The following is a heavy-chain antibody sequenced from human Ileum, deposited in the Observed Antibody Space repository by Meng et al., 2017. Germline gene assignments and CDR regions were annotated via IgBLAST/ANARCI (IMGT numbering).Heavy chain of an antibody. D-gene: IGHD5-12*01. CDR1: AGSISSYY. CDR3: ARFKEYSGYVGVGAFDI. Sequence: QVQGSGRGLVKPSETLSLTCTVSAGSISSYYWSWTRQPAGKGLEWSGRIYTSGSTNYNPSLKSRVTMSVDTSKNQFSLKLSSVTAADTAVYYCARFKEYSGYVGVGAFDIWGQGTMVTVSS. CDR2: IYTSGST. J-gene: IGHJ3*02. V-gene: IGHV4-4*07.